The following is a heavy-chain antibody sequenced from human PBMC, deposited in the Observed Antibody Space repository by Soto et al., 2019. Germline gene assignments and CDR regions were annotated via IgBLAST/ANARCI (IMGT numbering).Heavy chain of an antibody. CDR1: GYTFTGYY. D-gene: IGHD3-10*01. Sequence: AASVKVSCKASGYTFTGYYMHWVRQAPGQRLEWMGWINPNSGGTNYAQKFQGWVTMTRDTSISTAYMELSRLRSDDTAVYYCARDLGEYYGSGSYSDSNWFDPWGQGTLVTVSS. V-gene: IGHV1-2*04. J-gene: IGHJ5*02. CDR2: INPNSGGT. CDR3: ARDLGEYYGSGSYSDSNWFDP.